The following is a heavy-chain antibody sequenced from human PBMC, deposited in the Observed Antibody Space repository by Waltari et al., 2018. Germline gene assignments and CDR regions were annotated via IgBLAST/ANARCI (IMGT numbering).Heavy chain of an antibody. J-gene: IGHJ6*02. CDR3: ARDEISAAGSLYYYYGLDV. CDR1: GYSFSSYA. Sequence: QVQLVQSGAEVMKPGASMKISCQTSGYSFSSYAIHWVRQAHGQRLEWVGWINPASCHTKYSQKFEGRVTITSDTSADTVYMELTSLTSEDTAVFYCARDEISAAGSLYYYYGLDVWGQGTPVTVS. V-gene: IGHV1-3*01. CDR2: INPASCHT. D-gene: IGHD6-13*01.